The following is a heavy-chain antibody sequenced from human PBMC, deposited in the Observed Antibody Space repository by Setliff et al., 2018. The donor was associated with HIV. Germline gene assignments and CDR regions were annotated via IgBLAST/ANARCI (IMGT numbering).Heavy chain of an antibody. CDR3: ARGKVRVVGSIDWFDP. D-gene: IGHD1-26*01. Sequence: ASVKVSCKASGYTFINYDINWVRQATGQGLEWMGWMNPNSGNTAYAQKFQGRVTMTRGTSVTTAYMELSSLRYEDTAVYYCARGKVRVVGSIDWFDPWGQGTLVTVSS. J-gene: IGHJ5*02. CDR2: MNPNSGNT. CDR1: GYTFINYD. V-gene: IGHV1-8*02.